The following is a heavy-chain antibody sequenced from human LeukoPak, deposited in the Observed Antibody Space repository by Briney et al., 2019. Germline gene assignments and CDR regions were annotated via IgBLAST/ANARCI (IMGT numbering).Heavy chain of an antibody. CDR2: IYYCGST. CDR1: GGSISSYY. D-gene: IGHD1-26*01. Sequence: ASETLSLTCTVSGGSISSYYWSWIRQPPGKGLEWIGYIYYCGSTNYNPSLKSRVTISVDTSKNQFSLKLSSVTAADTAVYYCARDRVGATMDYWGQGTLVTVSS. V-gene: IGHV4-59*01. CDR3: ARDRVGATMDY. J-gene: IGHJ4*02.